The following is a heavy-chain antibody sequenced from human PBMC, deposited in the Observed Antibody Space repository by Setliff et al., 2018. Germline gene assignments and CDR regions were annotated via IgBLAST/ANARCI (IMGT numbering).Heavy chain of an antibody. V-gene: IGHV4-61*09. J-gene: IGHJ6*03. Sequence: TSETLSLTCSVSGGSISSGSDYWTWIRQPAGKGLEWIGHVYTSGSTKYSSSLKSRVTISVDTSKNQFSLRLNSVTAADTAVYYCARAISGWYSAHYYYMDVWGKGTTVTVSS. CDR2: VYTSGST. D-gene: IGHD6-19*01. CDR1: GGSISSGSDY. CDR3: ARAISGWYSAHYYYMDV.